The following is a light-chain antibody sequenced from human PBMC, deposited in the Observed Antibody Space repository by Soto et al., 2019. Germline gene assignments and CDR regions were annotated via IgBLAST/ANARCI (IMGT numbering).Light chain of an antibody. V-gene: IGKV3-15*01. Sequence: EMLMTQSPATLSVSPGERATLSCGASQSVSSKLAWYQQKPGQAPRLLIYGASTRATGIPARFSGSGSGTEFTLTISSLKSEDFAVYFCQQYNNWHPVTFGPGTKVDIK. J-gene: IGKJ3*01. CDR2: GAS. CDR3: QQYNNWHPVT. CDR1: QSVSSK.